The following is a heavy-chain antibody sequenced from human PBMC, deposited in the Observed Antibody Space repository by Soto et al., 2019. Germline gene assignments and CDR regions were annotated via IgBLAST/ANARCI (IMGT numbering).Heavy chain of an antibody. CDR1: GFTFDDYD. CDR3: GRVLRTGIVVWDY. Sequence: EVQLVESGGGVIRPGGSLRLSCAASGFTFDDYDMSWVRQVPGKGLEWVCGINWDGSSTGYADSVKGRFTISRDDAKNSLFLQMNSLRAEDTALYYCGRVLRTGIVVWDYWGQGTLVTVSS. J-gene: IGHJ4*02. D-gene: IGHD3-22*01. V-gene: IGHV3-20*04. CDR2: INWDGSST.